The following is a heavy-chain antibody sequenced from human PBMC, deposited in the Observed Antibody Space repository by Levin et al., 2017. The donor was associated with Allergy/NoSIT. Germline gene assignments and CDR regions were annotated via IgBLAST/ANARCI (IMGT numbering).Heavy chain of an antibody. V-gene: IGHV3-30*18. CDR3: AKGWSSGWFYYYYGIDV. D-gene: IGHD6-19*01. J-gene: IGHJ6*02. CDR1: GFTFSSYG. Sequence: GGSLRLSCAASGFTFSSYGMHWVRQAPGKGLEWVAVISYDGSNKYYADSVKGRFTISRDNSKNTLYLQMNSLRAEDTAVYYCAKGWSSGWFYYYYGIDVWGQGTTVTVSS. CDR2: ISYDGSNK.